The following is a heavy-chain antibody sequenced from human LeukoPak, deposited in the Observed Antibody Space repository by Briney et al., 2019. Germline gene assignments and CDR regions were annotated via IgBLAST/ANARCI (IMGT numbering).Heavy chain of an antibody. CDR3: ARKKIVVVPAAPALYYYYGMDV. J-gene: IGHJ6*02. D-gene: IGHD2-2*01. CDR2: MNPNSGNT. Sequence: ASVKVSCKASGHTFTSYDINWVRQATGQGLEWMGWMNPNSGNTGYAQKFQGRVTMTRNTSISTAYMELSSLRSEDTAVYYCARKKIVVVPAAPALYYYYGMDVWGQGTTVTVSS. V-gene: IGHV1-8*01. CDR1: GHTFTSYD.